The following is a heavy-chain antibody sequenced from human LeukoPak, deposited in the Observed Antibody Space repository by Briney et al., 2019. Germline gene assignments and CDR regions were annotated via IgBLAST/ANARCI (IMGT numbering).Heavy chain of an antibody. CDR2: IYYSGST. D-gene: IGHD3-22*01. CDR1: GGYFSGYY. Sequence: PSETLSLTCAVYGGYFSGYYWSWIRQPPGEGLEWIGSIYYSGSTYFNPSLKSRVTISVDTSKNQFSLKLSSVTAADTAVYYCARDARYYYDSSGYGFDYWGQGTLVTVSS. CDR3: ARDARYYYDSSGYGFDY. V-gene: IGHV4-34*01. J-gene: IGHJ4*02.